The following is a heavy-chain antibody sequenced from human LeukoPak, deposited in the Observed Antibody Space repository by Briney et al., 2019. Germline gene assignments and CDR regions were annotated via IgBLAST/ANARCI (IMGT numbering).Heavy chain of an antibody. CDR2: ITSSGTTI. J-gene: IGHJ6*02. Sequence: PGGALRLSCAASGFPFTDSCMYWIRQAPGKGLDLFSYITSSGTTIYYADSVKGRFTISRGNAKNSLYLQMNSLRAEDTAMYYCARSHYGSGSYPARYGMDVWGQGTTVTVSS. V-gene: IGHV3-11*01. CDR3: ARSHYGSGSYPARYGMDV. D-gene: IGHD3-10*01. CDR1: GFPFTDSC.